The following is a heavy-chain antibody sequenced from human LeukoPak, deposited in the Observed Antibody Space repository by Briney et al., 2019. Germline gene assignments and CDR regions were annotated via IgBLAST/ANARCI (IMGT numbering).Heavy chain of an antibody. CDR2: MYYRGAT. CDR1: GGSISSSTYY. V-gene: IGHV4-39*01. D-gene: IGHD6-13*01. J-gene: IGHJ4*02. Sequence: PSETLSLTCTISGGSISSSTYYWGWIRQPHGKGLEWIGSMYYRGATYYNPSLKSRVTISVDTSKNQFSLKLNSVTAADTAVYYCARQGITATGKLDYWGQGTLVTVSS. CDR3: ARQGITATGKLDY.